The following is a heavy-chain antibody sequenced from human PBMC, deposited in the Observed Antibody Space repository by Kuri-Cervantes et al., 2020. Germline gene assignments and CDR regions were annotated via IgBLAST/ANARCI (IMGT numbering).Heavy chain of an antibody. CDR1: GFTLRNYW. CDR3: AKSQQLGPFFYYYYMDV. Sequence: GGSLRLSCVASGFTLRNYWMHWVRQVPGKGLVWVSRISSDGSYTSYADSVKGRFTISRDNSKSTLYLQMNSLRAEDTAVYYCAKSQQLGPFFYYYYMDVWGKGTSVTVSS. J-gene: IGHJ6*03. CDR2: ISSDGSYT. D-gene: IGHD6-6*01. V-gene: IGHV3-74*01.